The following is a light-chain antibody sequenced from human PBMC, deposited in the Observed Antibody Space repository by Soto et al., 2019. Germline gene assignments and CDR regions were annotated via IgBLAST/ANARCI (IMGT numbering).Light chain of an antibody. J-gene: IGKJ1*01. Sequence: DIQMTQSPSSLSASVGDTITITCRASQRISTHLNWYQQKPGKAPNLLIYAAYNLQSGLPSRFSGSGSGTDFTLTISSLQPQDFETYYCQQSYTTPRTFGPGTKVDI. CDR3: QQSYTTPRT. CDR2: AAY. V-gene: IGKV1-39*01. CDR1: QRISTH.